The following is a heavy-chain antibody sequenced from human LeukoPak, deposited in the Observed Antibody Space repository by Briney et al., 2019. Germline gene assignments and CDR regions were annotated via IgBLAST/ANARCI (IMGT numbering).Heavy chain of an antibody. V-gene: IGHV3-9*01. J-gene: IGHJ6*02. CDR3: AKDIGPQYYYGMDV. CDR2: ISWNSGSI. Sequence: GGPLRLSCAACGFTFDDYAMLWVRQAPGRGLEGVSGISWNSGSIGYADSVKGRFTISRDNAKNSLYLQMNSLRAEDTALYYCAKDIGPQYYYGMDVWGQGTTVTVSS. CDR1: GFTFDDYA.